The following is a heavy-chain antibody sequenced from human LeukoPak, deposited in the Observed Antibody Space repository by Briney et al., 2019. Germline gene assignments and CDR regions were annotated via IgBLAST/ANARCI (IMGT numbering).Heavy chain of an antibody. CDR2: IYYSGST. CDR3: ARAGYGGNSFQPTPPDY. V-gene: IGHV4-59*01. Sequence: SETLSLTCTVSSGSISSYYWSWIRQPPGKGLEWIGYIYYSGSTNYNPSLKSRVTISVDTSKNQFSLKLSSVTAADTAVYYCARAGYGGNSFQPTPPDYWGQGTLVTVSS. D-gene: IGHD4-23*01. J-gene: IGHJ4*02. CDR1: SGSISSYY.